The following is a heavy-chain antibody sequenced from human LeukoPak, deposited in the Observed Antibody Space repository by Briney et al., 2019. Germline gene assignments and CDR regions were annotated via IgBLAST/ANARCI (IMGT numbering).Heavy chain of an antibody. J-gene: IGHJ4*02. CDR3: VIDLGDYNDF. CDR2: INTQGTYT. V-gene: IGHV3-74*01. CDR1: GITFSSYW. D-gene: IGHD2-15*01. Sequence: GGSLRLSCAVSGITFSSYWMHWVRQAPGRGLLWVSRINTQGTYTNYADSVEGRFTISRDNAKNTLYLQMSSLRADDTAVYYCVIDLGDYNDFWGQGTLVSVSS.